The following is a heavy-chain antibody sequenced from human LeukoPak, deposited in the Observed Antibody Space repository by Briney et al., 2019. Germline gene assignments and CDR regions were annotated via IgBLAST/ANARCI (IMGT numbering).Heavy chain of an antibody. CDR2: ISAYNGNT. V-gene: IGHV1-18*01. CDR3: ARDGWELLSAWIDY. CDR1: GYTFTSYG. Sequence: ASVKVSCKAPGYTFTSYGISWVRQAPGQGLEWMGWISAYNGNTNYAQKLQGRVTITTDTSTSTAYMELRSLRSDDTAVYYCARDGWELLSAWIDYWGQGTLVTVSS. J-gene: IGHJ4*02. D-gene: IGHD3-10*01.